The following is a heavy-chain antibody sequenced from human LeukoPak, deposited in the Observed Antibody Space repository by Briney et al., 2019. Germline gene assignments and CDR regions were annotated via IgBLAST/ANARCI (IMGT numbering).Heavy chain of an antibody. J-gene: IGHJ4*02. CDR1: GFIVSSNY. Sequence: GGSLRLSCAASGFIVSSNYMSWVRQAPGKGLEWVSVIYSGGTTYYADSVKGRFTISRDNRKNTLYLQMNSLRAEDTAVYYCARTRTYSYDSSGHYYPTHFDYWGQGTLVTVPS. CDR3: ARTRTYSYDSSGHYYPTHFDY. D-gene: IGHD3-22*01. V-gene: IGHV3-66*01. CDR2: IYSGGTT.